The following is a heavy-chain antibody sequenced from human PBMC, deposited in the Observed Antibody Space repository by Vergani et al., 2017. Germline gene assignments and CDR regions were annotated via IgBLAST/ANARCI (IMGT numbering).Heavy chain of an antibody. CDR1: GSTFSSYA. D-gene: IGHD5-18*01. V-gene: IGHV1-69*01. J-gene: IGHJ6*03. CDR2: IIPIFGTA. CDR3: ARGIVDPAMVGYYYYYMDV. Sequence: QVQLVQSGAEVKKPGSSVKVSCQASGSTFSSYAINWVRQAPGQGLEWMGGIIPIFGTAKYAQNFQGRVTITADESTNTASMDLSSLRSEDTAVYFCARGIVDPAMVGYYYYYMDVWGKGTTVTVSS.